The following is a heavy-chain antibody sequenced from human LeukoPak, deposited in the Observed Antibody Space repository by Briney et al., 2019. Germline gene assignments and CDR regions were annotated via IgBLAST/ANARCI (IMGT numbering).Heavy chain of an antibody. Sequence: ASVKASCKASGYTFTSYDINWVRQATGQGLEWMGWMNPNSGNTGYAQKFQGRVTITRNTSISTAYMELSSLRSEDTAVYYCARALDSSSWYYYYMDVWGKGTTVTVSS. CDR2: MNPNSGNT. CDR3: ARALDSSSWYYYYMDV. J-gene: IGHJ6*03. D-gene: IGHD6-13*01. CDR1: GYTFTSYD. V-gene: IGHV1-8*03.